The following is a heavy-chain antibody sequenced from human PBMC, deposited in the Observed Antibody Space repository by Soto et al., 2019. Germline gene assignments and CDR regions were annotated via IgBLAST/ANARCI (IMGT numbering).Heavy chain of an antibody. D-gene: IGHD3-16*01. Sequence: ASVKVSCKAAGYIFSNYGITWVRQAPGQGLEWMGSISGYNGNTQYADKLQGRVTMTTDPSTTPAYMELRSLRSDDTAVYSCAREEVPASTWLHRWCQGTMVNVSS. J-gene: IGHJ1*01. CDR1: GYIFSNYG. V-gene: IGHV1-18*01. CDR3: AREEVPASTWLHR. CDR2: ISGYNGNT.